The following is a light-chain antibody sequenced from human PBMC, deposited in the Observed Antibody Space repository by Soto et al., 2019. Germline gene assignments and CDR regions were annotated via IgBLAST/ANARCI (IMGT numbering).Light chain of an antibody. Sequence: DIQLTQSPSFLSASVGERVTITCRASQGISSYLAWYQQKPGKAPNLLIYVASTLQSGVPSRFSGSGSGTEFTLTISSLQPEDFATYYCQQLDSYPLTFGQGTRLEIK. CDR3: QQLDSYPLT. V-gene: IGKV1-9*01. CDR1: QGISSY. CDR2: VAS. J-gene: IGKJ5*01.